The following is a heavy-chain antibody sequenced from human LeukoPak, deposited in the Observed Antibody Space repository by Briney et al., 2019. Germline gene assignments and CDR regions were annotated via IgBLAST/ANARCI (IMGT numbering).Heavy chain of an antibody. V-gene: IGHV4-34*01. D-gene: IGHD3-10*01. CDR3: ARARGVRGVTLLGYFDY. CDR2: INHSGST. Sequence: SETLSLTCAVYGGSFSGYYWSWIRQPPGKGLEWIGEINHSGSTNYNPSLKSRVTISVDTSKNQFSLKLSSVTAADTAVYYCARARGVRGVTLLGYFDYWGQGTLVTVSS. J-gene: IGHJ4*02. CDR1: GGSFSGYY.